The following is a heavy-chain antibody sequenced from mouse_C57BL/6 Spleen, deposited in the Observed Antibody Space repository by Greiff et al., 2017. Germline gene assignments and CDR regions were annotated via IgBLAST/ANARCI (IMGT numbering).Heavy chain of an antibody. CDR3: ARSNDGYYPYFDY. V-gene: IGHV1-42*01. D-gene: IGHD2-3*01. CDR2: INPSTGGT. Sequence: EVQLQQSGPELVKPGASVKISCKASGYSFTGYYMNWVKQSPEKSLEWIGEINPSTGGTTYNQKFKAKATLTVDKSSSTAYMQLKSLTSEDSAVYYCARSNDGYYPYFDYWGQGTTLTVSS. CDR1: GYSFTGYY. J-gene: IGHJ2*01.